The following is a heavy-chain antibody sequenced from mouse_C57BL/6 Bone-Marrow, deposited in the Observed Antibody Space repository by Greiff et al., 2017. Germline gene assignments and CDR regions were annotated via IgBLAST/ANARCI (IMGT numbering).Heavy chain of an antibody. CDR2: INPSNGGS. CDR3: ATPIYYDYLCAMDY. J-gene: IGHJ4*01. CDR1: GYTFTSYW. Sequence: VQLQQPGTELAKPGASVKLSCKASGYTFTSYWMHWVKQRPGQGLEWIGNINPSNGGSNYNEKFKSKATLTVDKSSSTAYMQLSCLTSEDSAVYYCATPIYYDYLCAMDYGGQGTSVTVSS. V-gene: IGHV1-53*01. D-gene: IGHD2-4*01.